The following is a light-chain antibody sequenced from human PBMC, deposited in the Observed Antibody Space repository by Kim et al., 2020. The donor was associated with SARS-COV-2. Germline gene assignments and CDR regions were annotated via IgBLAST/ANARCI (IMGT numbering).Light chain of an antibody. CDR1: QSLLHSDGKTY. CDR3: LQDIRPPRT. J-gene: IGKJ1*01. Sequence: DIVMTQTPLSLSVTPGQPASISCKSRQSLLHSDGKTYLYWYLQKPGQSPHLLIYGVSSRFSGVPDRFTGSASGPDFTLKISRLEAEHAGNYYCLQDIRPPRTFGQGTKVDIK. V-gene: IGKV2-29*02. CDR2: GVS.